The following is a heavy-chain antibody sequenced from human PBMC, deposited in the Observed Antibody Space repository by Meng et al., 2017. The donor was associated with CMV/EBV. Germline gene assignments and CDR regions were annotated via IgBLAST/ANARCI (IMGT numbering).Heavy chain of an antibody. CDR1: GGSISSSSYY. Sequence: SETLSLTCTVSGGSISSSSYYWGWIRQPPGKGLEWIGSIYYSGSTYYNPSLKSRVTISVDTSKNQFSLKLSSVTAADTAVYYCARFTISYNWFDPWGQGTLVTVS. CDR3: ARFTISYNWFDP. J-gene: IGHJ5*02. V-gene: IGHV4-39*01. D-gene: IGHD3-3*01. CDR2: IYYSGST.